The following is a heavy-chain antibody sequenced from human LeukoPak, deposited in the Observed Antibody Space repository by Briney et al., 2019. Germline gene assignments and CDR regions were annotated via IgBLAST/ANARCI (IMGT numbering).Heavy chain of an antibody. CDR2: IKEDGSDK. D-gene: IGHD3-22*01. CDR1: GGSFSGYY. J-gene: IGHJ3*02. CDR3: ARDLSPYHDSSGVFYDAFDI. V-gene: IGHV3-7*01. Sequence: ETLSLTCAVYGGSFSGYYWSWVRQAPGKGLEWVANIKEDGSDKNYVDYVEGRFTISRDNAKRSLYLQMNSLRVGDTAVYYCARDLSPYHDSSGVFYDAFDIWGQGTMVTVSS.